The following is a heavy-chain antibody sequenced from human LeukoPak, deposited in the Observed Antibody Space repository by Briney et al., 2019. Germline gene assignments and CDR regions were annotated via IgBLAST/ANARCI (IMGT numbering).Heavy chain of an antibody. CDR3: ARTGLAAVGGGADY. J-gene: IGHJ4*02. V-gene: IGHV4-38-2*01. Sequence: SETLSLTCAVSGYSISSGFYWGWIRQPPGKGLEWIGSIYHGRVIYYNPSLRSRVTISEDTPKNQFFLRLNSVTAADTAVYYCARTGLAAVGGGADYWGQGTLVTVSS. D-gene: IGHD6-13*01. CDR2: IYHGRVI. CDR1: GYSISSGFY.